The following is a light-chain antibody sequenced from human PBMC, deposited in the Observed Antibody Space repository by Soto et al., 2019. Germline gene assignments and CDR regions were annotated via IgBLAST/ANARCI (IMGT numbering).Light chain of an antibody. CDR3: QQDNSYPLT. J-gene: IGKJ4*02. CDR1: LCISSW. V-gene: IGKV1-5*01. CDR2: DAS. Sequence: SPATLSVSVEGGVVIPSRTRLCISSWLAWYQQKPGHAPTLLIYDASSWESGVPSRFSGSGSGTDFTLTISSLQPEDVAPDYCQQDNSYPLTGGQGTKGE.